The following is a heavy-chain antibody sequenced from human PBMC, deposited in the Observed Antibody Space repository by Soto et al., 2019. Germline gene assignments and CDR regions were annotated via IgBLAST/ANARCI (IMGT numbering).Heavy chain of an antibody. CDR1: GGSFSGYY. V-gene: IGHV4-34*01. D-gene: IGHD3-3*01. J-gene: IGHJ4*02. Sequence: SETLSLTCAVYGGSFSGYYWSWMRQPPGKGLEWIGEINHSGSTNYNPSLKSRVTISVDTSKNQFSLKLSSVTAADTAVYYCARHPYDFWSGYKRYYFDYWGQGTLVTVYS. CDR2: INHSGST. CDR3: ARHPYDFWSGYKRYYFDY.